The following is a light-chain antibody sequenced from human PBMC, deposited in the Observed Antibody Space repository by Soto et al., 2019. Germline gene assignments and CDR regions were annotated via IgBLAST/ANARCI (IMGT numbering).Light chain of an antibody. CDR3: LQTYTTPWT. V-gene: IGKV1-39*01. CDR1: QSISDY. J-gene: IGKJ1*01. CDR2: SIS. Sequence: DIQMTQSPSSLSASVGDRVAITCRASQSISDYLSWYQQKPGKAPKLLIYSISTLHSGVPSKFSGSGSGTDFTLTISSLHPEDFATYYCLQTYTTPWTFGQGTKVEIK.